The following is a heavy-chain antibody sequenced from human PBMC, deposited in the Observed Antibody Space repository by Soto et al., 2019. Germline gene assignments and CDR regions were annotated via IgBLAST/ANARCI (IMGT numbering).Heavy chain of an antibody. D-gene: IGHD3-3*01. CDR2: ISWNSGII. J-gene: IGHJ6*02. CDR3: AKERQVCNTIDCWTWATRGADV. Sequence: EMQLVESGGGLVQPGRSLRLSCAASGFTFDDYTIHWVRQAPGKGLEWVSGISWNSGIIVYGDSVKGRFTISRDNAKKSVYLQMERLSAEDTALYFCAKERQVCNTIDCWTWATRGADVWGQGTTVTVSS. V-gene: IGHV3-9*01. CDR1: GFTFDDYT.